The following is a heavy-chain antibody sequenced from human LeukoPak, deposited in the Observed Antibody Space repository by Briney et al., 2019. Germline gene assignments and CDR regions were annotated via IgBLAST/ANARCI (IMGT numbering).Heavy chain of an antibody. V-gene: IGHV1-2*02. CDR3: ARGIWSSHSVGYYFDY. CDR1: GYTFTGYY. D-gene: IGHD3-3*01. J-gene: IGHJ4*02. Sequence: GASVKVSCKASGYTFTGYYMHWVRQAPGQGLEWMGWINPNSGGTNYAQKFQGRVTMTRDTSASTAYMELSSLTSEDMAVYYCARGIWSSHSVGYYFDYWGQGTLVTVSS. CDR2: INPNSGGT.